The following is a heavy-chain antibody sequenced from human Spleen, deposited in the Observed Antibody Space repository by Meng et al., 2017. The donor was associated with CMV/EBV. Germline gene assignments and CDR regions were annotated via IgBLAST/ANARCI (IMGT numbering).Heavy chain of an antibody. J-gene: IGHJ6*02. CDR1: GGTFSSYA. Sequence: SVKVSCKASGGTFSSYAISWVRQAPGQGLEWMGGIIPIFGTANYAQKSQGRVTITTDESTSTAYMELSSLRSEDTAVYYCASELRFLDYYYYGMDVWGQGTTVTVSS. CDR3: ASELRFLDYYYYGMDV. D-gene: IGHD3-3*01. V-gene: IGHV1-69*05. CDR2: IIPIFGTA.